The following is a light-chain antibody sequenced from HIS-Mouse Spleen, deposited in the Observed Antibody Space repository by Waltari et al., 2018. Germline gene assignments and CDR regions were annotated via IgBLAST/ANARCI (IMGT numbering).Light chain of an antibody. CDR1: SSDVGSYNL. V-gene: IGLV2-23*01. Sequence: QSALTQPASVSGSPGQSITIPCTGTSSDVGSYNLVSWYQQHPGKAPKLIIYEGSKRPSGVSNRVSGSKSGNTASLTISGLQAEDEADYYCCSYAGSSTWVFGGGTKLTVL. CDR3: CSYAGSSTWV. CDR2: EGS. J-gene: IGLJ3*02.